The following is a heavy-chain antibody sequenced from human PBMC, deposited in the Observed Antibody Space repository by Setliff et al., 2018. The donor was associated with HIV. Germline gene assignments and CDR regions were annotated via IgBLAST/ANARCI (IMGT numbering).Heavy chain of an antibody. Sequence: GGSLRLSCAVPGFTFSNYHMHWVRQAPGKGLEWVAALSQDGSDEYYADSVKGRFTISRDNAKNSLYLQINSLRAEDTAVYYCASHNSGWKRADYWGQGTLVTVSS. D-gene: IGHD6-19*01. CDR1: GFTFSNYH. CDR3: ASHNSGWKRADY. CDR2: LSQDGSDE. J-gene: IGHJ4*02. V-gene: IGHV3-30*04.